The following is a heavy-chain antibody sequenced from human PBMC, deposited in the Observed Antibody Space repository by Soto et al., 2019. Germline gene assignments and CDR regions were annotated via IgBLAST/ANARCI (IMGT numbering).Heavy chain of an antibody. CDR3: AREPRYREMDV. J-gene: IGHJ6*02. CDR1: GYSFTSYG. CDR2: ISPYKGDT. V-gene: IGHV1-18*04. D-gene: IGHD1-20*01. Sequence: QVQLVQSGAEVKKPGASVKVSCKASGYSFTSYGVSWVRQAPGQGLEWMGWISPYKGDTHYAQKLQGRVTMTTDTSTNTAYMELRSLRSDDTAVYYCAREPRYREMDVWGQGTTVTVSS.